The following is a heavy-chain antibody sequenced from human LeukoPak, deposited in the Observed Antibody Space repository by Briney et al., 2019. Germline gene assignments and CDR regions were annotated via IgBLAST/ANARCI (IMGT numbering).Heavy chain of an antibody. D-gene: IGHD3-22*01. CDR1: GGSFSGYY. CDR3: ASSDSSGYYSSYY. V-gene: IGHV4-34*01. J-gene: IGHJ4*02. Sequence: SETLSLTCAVYGGSFSGYYWSWIRQPPGKGLEWIGEINHSGSTNYNPSLKSRVTISVDTSKNQFSLKLSSVTAADTAVYYCASSDSSGYYSSYYWGQGTLVTVSS. CDR2: INHSGST.